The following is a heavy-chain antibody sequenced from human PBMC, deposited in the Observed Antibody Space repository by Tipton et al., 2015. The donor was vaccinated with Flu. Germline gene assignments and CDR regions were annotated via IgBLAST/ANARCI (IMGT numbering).Heavy chain of an antibody. J-gene: IGHJ3*02. CDR3: ARVGWWLDDAFDI. Sequence: TLSHTCTVSGGSISSYYWSWLRQPAGKGLEWIGRIYTSGRTNYNPSLKSRVTMSVDTSKNQFSLKLSCVTAAETAVYYCARVGWWLDDAFDIWGQGTMVTVSS. D-gene: IGHD2-15*01. V-gene: IGHV4-4*07. CDR2: IYTSGRT. CDR1: GGSISSYY.